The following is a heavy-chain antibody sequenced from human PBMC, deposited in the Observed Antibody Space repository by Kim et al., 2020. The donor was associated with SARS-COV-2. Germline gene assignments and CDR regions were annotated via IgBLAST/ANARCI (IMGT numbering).Heavy chain of an antibody. CDR3: ARGVWFGDNYYYYGVDV. Sequence: LKSRVTISVDTSKNHFSLKLSSVTAADTAVYYCARGVWFGDNYYYYGVDVWGQGTTVTVSS. J-gene: IGHJ6*02. V-gene: IGHV4-34*01. D-gene: IGHD3-10*01.